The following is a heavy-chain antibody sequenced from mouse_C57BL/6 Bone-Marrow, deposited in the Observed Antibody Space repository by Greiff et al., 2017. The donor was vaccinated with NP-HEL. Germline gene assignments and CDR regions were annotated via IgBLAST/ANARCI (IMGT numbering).Heavy chain of an antibody. D-gene: IGHD1-1*02. CDR2: INYDGSST. CDR1: GFTFSDYY. CDR3: ARRDDVVAMDY. Sequence: EVKLVESERGLVQPGSSMKLSCTASGFTFSDYYMAWVRQVPEKGLEWVANINYDGSSTYYLDSLKSRFIISRDNAKNILYLQMSSLKSEDTATYYCARRDDVVAMDYWGQGTSVTVSS. V-gene: IGHV5-16*02. J-gene: IGHJ4*01.